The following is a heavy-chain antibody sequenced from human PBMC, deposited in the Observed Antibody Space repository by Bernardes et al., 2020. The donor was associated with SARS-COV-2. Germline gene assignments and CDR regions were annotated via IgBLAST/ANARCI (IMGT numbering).Heavy chain of an antibody. CDR2: LRKNVNTYIT. Sequence: GGSLRLSCAASGFTFSDHYMDWVRQAPGKCLELVGRLRKNVNTYITEYAASVKGRFTISRDDSKNLMFLQMNRLKIEDTAVYYCVRVDSGGDYTFDYWGQGALVTVSS. CDR1: GFTFSDHY. V-gene: IGHV3-72*01. CDR3: VRVDSGGDYTFDY. D-gene: IGHD3-22*01. J-gene: IGHJ4*02.